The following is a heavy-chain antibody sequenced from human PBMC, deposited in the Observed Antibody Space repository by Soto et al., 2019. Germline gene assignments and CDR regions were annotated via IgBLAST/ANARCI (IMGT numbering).Heavy chain of an antibody. V-gene: IGHV4-4*02. CDR3: ARDAPNTGPFDS. CDR2: IYHSGGT. CDR1: GGSISSSHW. D-gene: IGHD7-27*01. Sequence: QVQLQESGPGLVKTSGTLSLTCAVSGGSISSSHWWSWVRQPPGKGLEWLAEIYHSGGTNYNPSLKSRLTISIDTSKNQFSLKLTSVTAADTAVYYCARDAPNTGPFDSWGQGTLVTVSS. J-gene: IGHJ4*02.